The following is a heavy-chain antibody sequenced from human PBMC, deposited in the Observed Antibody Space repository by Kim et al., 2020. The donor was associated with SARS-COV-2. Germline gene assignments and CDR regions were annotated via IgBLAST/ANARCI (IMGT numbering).Heavy chain of an antibody. D-gene: IGHD6-13*01. CDR2: IYSGGST. CDR3: ARGGVTGYSSSWSPRAHAFDI. J-gene: IGHJ3*02. CDR1: GFTVSSNY. Sequence: GGSLRLSCAASGFTVSSNYMSWVRQAPGKGLEWVSVIYSGGSTYYADSVKGRFTISRDNSKNTLYLQMNSLRAEDTAVYYCARGGVTGYSSSWSPRAHAFDIWGQGTMVTVSS. V-gene: IGHV3-66*01.